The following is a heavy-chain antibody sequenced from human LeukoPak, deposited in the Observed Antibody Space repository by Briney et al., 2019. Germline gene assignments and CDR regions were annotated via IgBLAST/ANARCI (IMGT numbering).Heavy chain of an antibody. D-gene: IGHD3-3*01. CDR3: AKDADLGYDFWSGYFSFDY. V-gene: IGHV3-23*01. CDR2: ISGSGGSA. CDR1: GFTFSSYA. Sequence: PGGSLRLSCAASGFTFSSYAMSWVRQAPGKGLEWVSAISGSGGSAYYADSVKGRFTISRDNSKNTLYLQMNSLRAEDTAVYYCAKDADLGYDFWSGYFSFDYWGQGTPVTVSS. J-gene: IGHJ4*02.